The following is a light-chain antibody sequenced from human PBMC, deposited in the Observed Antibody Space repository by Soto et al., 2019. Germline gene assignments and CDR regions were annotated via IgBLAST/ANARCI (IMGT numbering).Light chain of an antibody. Sequence: EIVFTQSAGTLSLSPGERATLSCRASQSVSSSYLAWYQQKPGQSPRLLIHDSSDRATGIPARFSGSGSGTDFTLTISSLEPEDVAVYYCQQRSNWPLTFGGGTKVDIK. J-gene: IGKJ4*01. CDR1: QSVSSSY. CDR3: QQRSNWPLT. CDR2: DSS. V-gene: IGKV3D-20*02.